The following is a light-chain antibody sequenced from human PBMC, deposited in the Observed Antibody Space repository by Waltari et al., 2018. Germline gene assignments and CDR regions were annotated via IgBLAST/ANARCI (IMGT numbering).Light chain of an antibody. CDR3: LQHNSFPIT. V-gene: IGKV1-17*03. Sequence: CRASQGISNYLAWFQQKPGEVPKRLIYAASSLQSGVPSRFSGSGSGTEFTLTISSLQPEDFATYYCLQHNSFPITFGQGTRLDIK. J-gene: IGKJ5*01. CDR2: AAS. CDR1: QGISNY.